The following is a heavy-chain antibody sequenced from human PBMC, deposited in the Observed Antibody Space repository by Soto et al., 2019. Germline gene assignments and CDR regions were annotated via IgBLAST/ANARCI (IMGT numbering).Heavy chain of an antibody. CDR3: ALTGEEIVVDY. CDR1: GGSFSGYY. CDR2: INHSGST. J-gene: IGHJ4*02. Sequence: QVQLQQWGAGLLKPSETLSLTCAVYGGSFSGYYWSWIRQPPRKGLEWIGEINHSGSTNYNPSLNSRVTISADASKHQFSLKLSSVTAADTAVYYCALTGEEIVVDYWGKGTLVIVSA. V-gene: IGHV4-34*01. D-gene: IGHD3-22*01.